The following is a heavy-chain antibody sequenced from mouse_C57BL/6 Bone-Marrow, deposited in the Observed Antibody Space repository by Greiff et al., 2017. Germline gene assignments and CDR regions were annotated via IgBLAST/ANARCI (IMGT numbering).Heavy chain of an antibody. D-gene: IGHD1-1*01. Sequence: EVQLQQSVAELVRPGASVKLSCTASGFNIKNTYMHWVKQRPEQGLEWIGRIDPANGNTKYAPKFQGKDTITADTSSNTAYLQLSSLTSEDTANYYCARYYGSSYGYFDVWGTGTTVTVSS. J-gene: IGHJ1*03. CDR2: IDPANGNT. CDR1: GFNIKNTY. CDR3: ARYYGSSYGYFDV. V-gene: IGHV14-3*01.